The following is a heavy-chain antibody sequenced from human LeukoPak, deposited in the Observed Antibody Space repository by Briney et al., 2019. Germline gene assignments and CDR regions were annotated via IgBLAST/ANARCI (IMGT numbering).Heavy chain of an antibody. D-gene: IGHD6-13*01. CDR3: ARDPKSSSWYQLTFDY. V-gene: IGHV3-30-3*01. CDR2: ISYDGSNK. Sequence: GGSLRLSCAASGFTFSSYAMHWVRQAPGKGLEWVAVISYDGSNKYYADSVKGRFTISRDNSKNTLYLQMNSLRAEDTAVYYCARDPKSSSWYQLTFDYWGQGTLVTVSS. CDR1: GFTFSSYA. J-gene: IGHJ4*02.